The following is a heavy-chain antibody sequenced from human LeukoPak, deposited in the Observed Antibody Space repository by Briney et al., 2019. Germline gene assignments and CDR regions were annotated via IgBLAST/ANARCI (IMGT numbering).Heavy chain of an antibody. CDR2: VYYSGST. CDR3: ARHQISSGWSLYFDS. Sequence: SETLSLTCNVSGGSISDINYYWAWIRQPPGKGQEWIASVYYSGSTHYNPSLKSRVTISGDTSKNQFSLKVTSVTVADTAVFYCARHQISSGWSLYFDSWGQGILVTVSS. V-gene: IGHV4-39*07. CDR1: GGSISDINYY. J-gene: IGHJ4*02. D-gene: IGHD6-19*01.